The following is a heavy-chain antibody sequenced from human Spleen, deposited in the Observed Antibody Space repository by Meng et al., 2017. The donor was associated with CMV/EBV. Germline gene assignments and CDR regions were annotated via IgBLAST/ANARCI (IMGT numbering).Heavy chain of an antibody. Sequence: GESLKISCAASGFTFSSYEMNWVRQAPGQGLEWVSYISASSRTIYYAESVKGRFAISRDSAKNSLFLQMTSLRAEDTAVYYCATGDSSGYLGLGDPWGQGTLVTVSS. CDR1: GFTFSSYE. D-gene: IGHD3-22*01. J-gene: IGHJ5*02. V-gene: IGHV3-48*03. CDR2: ISASSRTI. CDR3: ATGDSSGYLGLGDP.